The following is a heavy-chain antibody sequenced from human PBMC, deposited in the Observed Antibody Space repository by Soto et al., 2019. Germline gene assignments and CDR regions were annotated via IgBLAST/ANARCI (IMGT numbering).Heavy chain of an antibody. CDR1: GGSFIGYY. V-gene: IGHV4-34*01. CDR3: VSRRSVSIFGVAQGGYN. D-gene: IGHD3-3*01. Sequence: QVQLQQWGAGLLKPSETLSLTCAVYGGSFIGYYWTWIRQPPGKGLEWIGEISHGGGTKYNSSLKSRVTISVDTSKNQFSLKLSSVTAADTAVYYCVSRRSVSIFGVAQGGYNWGQGTVVTVSS. J-gene: IGHJ4*02. CDR2: ISHGGGT.